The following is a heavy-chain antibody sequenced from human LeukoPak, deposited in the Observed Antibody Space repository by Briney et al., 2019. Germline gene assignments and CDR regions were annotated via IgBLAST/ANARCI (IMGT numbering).Heavy chain of an antibody. CDR1: GGSIGSNY. CDR3: ARRSYDSSETWFDP. V-gene: IGHV4-59*08. D-gene: IGHD3-22*01. CDR2: IYYSGST. Sequence: SETLSLTCTVSGGSIGSNYWSWLRQPPGKRLEWIGCIYYSGSTNYNPSLKSRVTISVDTSKNQFSLELSSVTAADTAVYYCARRSYDSSETWFDPWGQGTLVTVSS. J-gene: IGHJ5*02.